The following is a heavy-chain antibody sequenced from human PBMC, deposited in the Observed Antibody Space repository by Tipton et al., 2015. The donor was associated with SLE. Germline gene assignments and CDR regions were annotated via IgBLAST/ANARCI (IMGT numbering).Heavy chain of an antibody. V-gene: IGHV4-34*01. D-gene: IGHD6-13*01. CDR1: DGSLSGYY. Sequence: TLSLTCAVFDGSLSGYYWAWLRPSPGRGLEWIGEISHDGGANYNPSPESRGTISLETSKNQFSLKLTSVTAAHTAVYYCARDGGQRVISGTYDFYYYGLDVWGQGTTVTVSS. J-gene: IGHJ6*02. CDR2: ISHDGGA. CDR3: ARDGGQRVISGTYDFYYYGLDV.